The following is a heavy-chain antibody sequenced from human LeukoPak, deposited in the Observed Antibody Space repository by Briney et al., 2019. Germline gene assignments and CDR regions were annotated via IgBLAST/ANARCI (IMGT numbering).Heavy chain of an antibody. V-gene: IGHV1-2*02. J-gene: IGHJ6*03. CDR1: GYTFTGYY. CDR2: INPNSGGT. D-gene: IGHD3-10*01. CDR3: ARDGNGSGKGYYYYYMDV. Sequence: EASVKVSCKASGYTFTGYYMHWVRQAPGQGLEWMGGINPNSGGTNYAQKFQGRVTMTRDTSISTAYMELSRLRSDDTAVYYCARDGNGSGKGYYYYYMDVWGKGTTVTISS.